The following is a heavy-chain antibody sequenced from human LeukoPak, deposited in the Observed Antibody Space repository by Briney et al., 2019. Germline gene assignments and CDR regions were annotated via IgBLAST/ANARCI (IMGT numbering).Heavy chain of an antibody. V-gene: IGHV4-59*12. Sequence: SETLSLTCTVSGGSINSYYWSWIRQPPGKGLEWIGHIYYSGTTNYNPSLKSRVTISVDTSKNQFSLKLNSVTAADTAVYFCARDRAPSLGRTFDYWGQGTLVTVSS. CDR2: IYYSGTT. D-gene: IGHD1-7*01. J-gene: IGHJ4*02. CDR1: GGSINSYY. CDR3: ARDRAPSLGRTFDY.